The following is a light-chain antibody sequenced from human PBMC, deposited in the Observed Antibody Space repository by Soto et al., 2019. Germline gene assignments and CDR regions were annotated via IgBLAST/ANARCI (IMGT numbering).Light chain of an antibody. CDR3: QHYGSPGT. Sequence: EIVSQSSDCTVSLPRGGSALHCWRDSQSVSSSYLAWYKQKPGPAPRLLIYGASSRATGIPDRFSGSGSGTDFTLTIRRLEPEEFAVDYCQHYGSPGTVGQGTKGEIK. V-gene: IGKV3-20*01. CDR1: QSVSSSY. CDR2: GAS. J-gene: IGKJ1*01.